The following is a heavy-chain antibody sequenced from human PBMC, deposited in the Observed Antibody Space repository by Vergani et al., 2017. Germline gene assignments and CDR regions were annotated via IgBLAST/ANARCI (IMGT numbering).Heavy chain of an antibody. J-gene: IGHJ3*02. Sequence: QVQLQESGPGLVKPSETLSLTCTVSGGSISSYYWNWIRQPAGKGLEWIGRIYSGGSTNYNPSLKSRVTMSVDTSKNQFSLKLSSVTAADTAVYYCATYYYDSSGYYQENEYAFDIWGQGTMVTVSS. CDR3: ATYYYDSSGYYQENEYAFDI. D-gene: IGHD3-22*01. V-gene: IGHV4-4*07. CDR2: IYSGGST. CDR1: GGSISSYY.